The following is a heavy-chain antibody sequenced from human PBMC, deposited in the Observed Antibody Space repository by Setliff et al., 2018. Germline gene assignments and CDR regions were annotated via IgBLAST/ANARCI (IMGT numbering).Heavy chain of an antibody. CDR3: ARDLGHGGDSDY. D-gene: IGHD2-21*02. V-gene: IGHV3-23*01. CDR1: GFTFGDFA. Sequence: PGGSLRLSCAASGFTFGDFAMTWVRQAPGKGLEWVSGIGGRGISTYYADSVKGRFIISRDNSENTLYLQMNSLRAEDTAVYYCARDLGHGGDSDYWGQGILVTVSS. J-gene: IGHJ4*02. CDR2: IGGRGIST.